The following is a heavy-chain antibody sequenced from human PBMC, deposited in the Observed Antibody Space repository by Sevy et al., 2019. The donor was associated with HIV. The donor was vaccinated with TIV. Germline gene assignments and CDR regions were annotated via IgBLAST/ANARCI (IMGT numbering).Heavy chain of an antibody. Sequence: SETLSLTCTVSGGSISSGGYYWSWIRQHPGKGLEWIGYIYYSGSTYYNPSLKSRGSISVDTSKNHFSLRLRSVTAADTAVYYCARGVASSGAYKFDYWGPGTLVTVSS. V-gene: IGHV4-30-4*08. J-gene: IGHJ4*02. D-gene: IGHD6-13*01. CDR2: IYYSGST. CDR1: GGSISSGGYY. CDR3: ARGVASSGAYKFDY.